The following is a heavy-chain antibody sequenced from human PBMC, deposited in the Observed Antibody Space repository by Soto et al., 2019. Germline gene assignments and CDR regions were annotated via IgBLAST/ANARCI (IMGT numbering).Heavy chain of an antibody. D-gene: IGHD1-1*01. J-gene: IGHJ4*02. CDR1: GFTFSMYW. V-gene: IGHV3-74*01. CDR2: INDDGSST. Sequence: GGSLRLSCAASGFTFSMYWMHWVRQVPGKGPEWVSRINDDGSSTNYADSVKGRFTISRDDAKNTLYLQMNDLRAEDTAVYYCTRGPRSTSTGTGAFWGQGTLVTVSS. CDR3: TRGPRSTSTGTGAF.